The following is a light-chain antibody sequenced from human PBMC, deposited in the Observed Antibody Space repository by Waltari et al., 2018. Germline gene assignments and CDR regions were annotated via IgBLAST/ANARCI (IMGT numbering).Light chain of an antibody. CDR3: AAWDDGLNGWV. J-gene: IGLJ3*02. V-gene: IGLV1-44*01. CDR1: TSTIGSNT. Sequence: QSVLTQPPSASGSPGQRVTIPCSGSTSTIGSNTVNWYQQVPGTAPKLLIYTNSQRPSGVPDRFSGSRSGTSGFLAISGLQSEDEADYYCAAWDDGLNGWVFGGRTRVSVL. CDR2: TNS.